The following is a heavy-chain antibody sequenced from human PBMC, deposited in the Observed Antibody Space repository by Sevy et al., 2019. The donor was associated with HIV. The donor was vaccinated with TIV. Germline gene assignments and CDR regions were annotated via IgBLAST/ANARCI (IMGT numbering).Heavy chain of an antibody. D-gene: IGHD2-8*02. CDR2: IQSKADGGTI. V-gene: IGHV3-15*01. CDR1: GFTFSYAW. CDR3: STDPIILLLVTNGMDV. Sequence: GGSLRLSCAASGFTFSYAWMNWVRQAPGKGLEWVGRIQSKADGGTIDYAATVKGRFTISRADSQDTLYLQMNSLKTEDAAVYYCSTDPIILLLVTNGMDVWGQGTTVTVSS. J-gene: IGHJ6*02.